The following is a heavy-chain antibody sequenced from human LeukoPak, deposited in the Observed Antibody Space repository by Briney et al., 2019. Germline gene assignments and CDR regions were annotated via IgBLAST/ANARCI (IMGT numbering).Heavy chain of an antibody. V-gene: IGHV1-69*04. Sequence: PAASVKVSCKASGGTFSSYAISWVRRAPGQGLEWMGRIIPIFGIANYAQKFQGRVTITADKSTSTAYMELSSLRSEDTAVYYCARGCGGDCYSEDYYYGMDVWGQGTTVTVSS. CDR2: IIPIFGIA. J-gene: IGHJ6*02. CDR3: ARGCGGDCYSEDYYYGMDV. CDR1: GGTFSSYA. D-gene: IGHD2-21*02.